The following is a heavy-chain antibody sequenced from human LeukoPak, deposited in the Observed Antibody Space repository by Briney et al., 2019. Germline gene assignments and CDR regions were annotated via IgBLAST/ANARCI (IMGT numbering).Heavy chain of an antibody. CDR3: AKGTQLWGPDY. CDR2: ISYDGSNK. Sequence: PGRSLRLSCAASGFTFDDYAMHWVRQAPGKGLEWVAVISYDGSNKYYADSVKGRFTISRDNSKNTLYLQMNSLRAEDTAVYYCAKGTQLWGPDYWGQGTLVTVSS. CDR1: GFTFDDYA. V-gene: IGHV3-30*18. J-gene: IGHJ4*02. D-gene: IGHD5-18*01.